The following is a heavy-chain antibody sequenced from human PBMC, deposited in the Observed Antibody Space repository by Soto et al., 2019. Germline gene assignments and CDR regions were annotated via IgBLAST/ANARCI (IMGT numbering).Heavy chain of an antibody. D-gene: IGHD2-2*01. Sequence: GGSLRLSCAASGFTFSSYAMSWVRQAPGKGLEWVSAISGSGGSTYYADSVKGRFTISRDNSKNTLYLQMNSLRAEDKAVYYCAKVKPTSYCSSTSCLDFDYWGQGTLVTVSS. CDR1: GFTFSSYA. CDR3: AKVKPTSYCSSTSCLDFDY. CDR2: ISGSGGST. V-gene: IGHV3-23*01. J-gene: IGHJ4*02.